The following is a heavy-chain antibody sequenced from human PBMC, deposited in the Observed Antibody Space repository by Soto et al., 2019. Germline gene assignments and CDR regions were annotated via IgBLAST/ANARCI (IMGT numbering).Heavy chain of an antibody. Sequence: QVQLVQSGAEVKKPGASVKVSCKASGYTFTSYDINWVRQATGQGLEWMGWMKPNSGNTGYAQKLQGRVSMTRNPSISTAYMELSSLRSEDTAVYYCASAGRIAARRGGAGGMDVWGQGTTVTVSS. D-gene: IGHD6-6*01. V-gene: IGHV1-8*01. J-gene: IGHJ6*02. CDR2: MKPNSGNT. CDR3: ASAGRIAARRGGAGGMDV. CDR1: GYTFTSYD.